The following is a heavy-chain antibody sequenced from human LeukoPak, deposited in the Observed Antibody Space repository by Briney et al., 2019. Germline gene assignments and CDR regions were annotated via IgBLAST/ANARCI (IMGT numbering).Heavy chain of an antibody. D-gene: IGHD3-3*01. CDR2: ISGSGGST. CDR1: GFTFSSYA. J-gene: IGHJ4*02. V-gene: IGHV3-23*01. Sequence: PGGSLRLSCAASGFTFSSYAMSWVRQAPGKGLEWVSAISGSGGSTYYADSVKGRFTISRDNSKNTLYLQMNSLRAEDTAVYYCASHRQTGRFLEWLPYFDYWGQGTLVTVSS. CDR3: ASHRQTGRFLEWLPYFDY.